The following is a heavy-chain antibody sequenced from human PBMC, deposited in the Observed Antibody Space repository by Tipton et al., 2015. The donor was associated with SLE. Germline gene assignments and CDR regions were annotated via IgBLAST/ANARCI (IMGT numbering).Heavy chain of an antibody. CDR1: GGSISSSSDY. D-gene: IGHD3-3*01. CDR2: VYYSGKT. CDR3: ARCPLILEWVEGTFNP. J-gene: IGHJ5*02. Sequence: TLSLTCTVSGGSISSSSDYWGWIRQSPGKGMEWIGSVYYSGKTYYSPSLKSRVTLSVDTSKNQFSLKLKSVTAADSAVYYCARCPLILEWVEGTFNPWGQGTQVTVSS. V-gene: IGHV4-39*01.